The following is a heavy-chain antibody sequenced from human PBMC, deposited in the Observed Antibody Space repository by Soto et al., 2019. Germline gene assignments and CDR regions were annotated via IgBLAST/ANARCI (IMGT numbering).Heavy chain of an antibody. Sequence: QVQLVESGGGVVQPGRSLRLSCAASGFTFSSYGMHWVRQAPGKGLEWVAVISYDGSNKYYADSVKGRFTISRDNSKNTLYLQMNSLRAEDTAVYYCAKGSPSGSYYADYWGQGTLVTVSS. V-gene: IGHV3-30*18. D-gene: IGHD1-26*01. CDR1: GFTFSSYG. J-gene: IGHJ4*02. CDR3: AKGSPSGSYYADY. CDR2: ISYDGSNK.